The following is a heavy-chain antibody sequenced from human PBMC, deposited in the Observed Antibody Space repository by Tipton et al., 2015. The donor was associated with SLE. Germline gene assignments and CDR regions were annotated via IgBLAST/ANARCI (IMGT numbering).Heavy chain of an antibody. V-gene: IGHV3-53*05. CDR3: ARIRDVSFYYFDY. Sequence: SLRLSCAASGFSVSSNYMTWVRQAPGKGLDWVSFISTGDTTYYADSVKGRFTISRDNFKNRLYLQMNSLRPEDTAVYYCARIRDVSFYYFDYWGQGTLVTVSS. D-gene: IGHD3-16*02. CDR1: GFSVSSNY. J-gene: IGHJ4*02. CDR2: ISTGDTT.